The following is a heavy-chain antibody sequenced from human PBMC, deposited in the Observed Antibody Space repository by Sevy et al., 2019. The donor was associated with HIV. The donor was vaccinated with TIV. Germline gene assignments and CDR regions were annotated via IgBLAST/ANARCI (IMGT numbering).Heavy chain of an antibody. CDR2: IKQDGSEK. J-gene: IGHJ4*02. D-gene: IGHD3-16*01. Sequence: GGSLRLSCGVFGFNFSTYWMSWVRQAPGKGLEWVANIKQDGSEKYYLDSLKGRFTISRDNAKKSLYLQMNSLTAEDTAVYYSAREGVEADLGFDYWGQGTLVTVSS. CDR3: AREGVEADLGFDY. V-gene: IGHV3-7*03. CDR1: GFNFSTYW.